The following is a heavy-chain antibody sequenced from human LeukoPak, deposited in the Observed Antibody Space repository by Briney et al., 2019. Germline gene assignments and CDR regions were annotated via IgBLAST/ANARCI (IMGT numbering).Heavy chain of an antibody. CDR1: GFTFSSYA. V-gene: IGHV3-23*01. CDR3: AAPHYYDSSGYYYADAFDI. CDR2: ISGSGGST. Sequence: GGSLRLSCAASGFTFSSYAMSWVRQAPGKGLEWVSAISGSGGSTYYADSVKGRFTISRDNSKNTLYLQMNSLRAEDTAVYYCAAPHYYDSSGYYYADAFDIWGQGTMVTVSS. J-gene: IGHJ3*02. D-gene: IGHD3-22*01.